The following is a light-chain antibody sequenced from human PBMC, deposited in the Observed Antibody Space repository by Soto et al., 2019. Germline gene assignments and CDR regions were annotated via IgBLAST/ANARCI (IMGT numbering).Light chain of an antibody. CDR1: QYISTY. CDR2: AAS. V-gene: IGKV1-39*01. J-gene: IGKJ5*01. Sequence: DIQMTQSPSSLSASIGDRVTITCRASQYISTYLNWYQQKPGKDPKVLIYAASSLQKGVPSRFSGSGSGTDFTLTISSLQPEDFATYYCQEGYSTPITFGQGTRLEI. CDR3: QEGYSTPIT.